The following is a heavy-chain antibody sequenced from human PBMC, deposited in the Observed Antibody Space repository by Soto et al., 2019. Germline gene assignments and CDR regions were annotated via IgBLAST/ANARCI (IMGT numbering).Heavy chain of an antibody. CDR3: TKDFDRDYFHS. CDR2: ITASGGGA. CDR1: GFTFSSYA. Sequence: GGSLRLSWVASGFTFSSYAMSWVRQTPEKGLEWVSGITASGGGAYYAGPAKGRFTISRDNSENTLYLQMNGLRVEDTAVYYCTKDFDRDYFHSWGKGTLVTVSS. V-gene: IGHV3-23*01. J-gene: IGHJ1*01. D-gene: IGHD3-9*01.